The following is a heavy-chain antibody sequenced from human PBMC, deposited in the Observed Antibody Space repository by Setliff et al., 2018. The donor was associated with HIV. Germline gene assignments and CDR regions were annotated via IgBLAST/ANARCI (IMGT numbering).Heavy chain of an antibody. CDR2: IYTSGST. Sequence: KPSETLSLTCTVSGDSISSGSYYWSWIRQPAGKGLEWIGRIYTSGSTNYNPSLESRVTISLDTSKNQFSLKLSSVTAADTAVYYCARGVVGATYDVFDIWAQGTMVTVS. D-gene: IGHD1-26*01. CDR3: ARGVVGATYDVFDI. CDR1: GDSISSGSYY. J-gene: IGHJ3*02. V-gene: IGHV4-61*02.